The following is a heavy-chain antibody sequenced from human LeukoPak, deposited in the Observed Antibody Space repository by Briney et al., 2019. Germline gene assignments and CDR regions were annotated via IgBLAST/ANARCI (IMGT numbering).Heavy chain of an antibody. CDR2: ISGSGGST. CDR3: ASDNWNDYYYYGMDA. J-gene: IGHJ6*02. D-gene: IGHD1-1*01. CDR1: GFTFSSYA. V-gene: IGHV3-23*01. Sequence: GGSLRLSCAASGFTFSSYAMSWVRQAPGKGLEWVSAISGSGGSTYYADSVKGRFTISRDNSKNTLYLQMNSLRAEDTAVYYCASDNWNDYYYYGMDAWGQGTTVTVSS.